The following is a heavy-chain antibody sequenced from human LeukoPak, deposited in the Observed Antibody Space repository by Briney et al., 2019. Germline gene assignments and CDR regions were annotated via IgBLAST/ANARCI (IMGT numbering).Heavy chain of an antibody. J-gene: IGHJ4*02. Sequence: SETLSLTCTVSGGSISSYYWSWIRQPPGKGLEWIGYIYYSGSTNYNPSLKSRVTISVDTSKNQFSLKLSSVTAADTAVYYCARQSQWELLLAYFDYWGQGTLVTVSS. D-gene: IGHD1-26*01. CDR3: ARQSQWELLLAYFDY. CDR2: IYYSGST. CDR1: GGSISSYY. V-gene: IGHV4-59*01.